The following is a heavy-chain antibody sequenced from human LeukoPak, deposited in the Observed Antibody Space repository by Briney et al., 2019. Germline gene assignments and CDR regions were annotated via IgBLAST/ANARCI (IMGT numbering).Heavy chain of an antibody. CDR1: GGSITSSSYY. V-gene: IGHV4-39*07. D-gene: IGHD4-17*01. CDR2: VYYSGNS. CDR3: AREYGFMTTVFHAFDI. J-gene: IGHJ3*02. Sequence: SDTLSLTCTVSGGSITSSSYYWGWIRQPPGKGLEWIGSVYYSGNSYNNPSLKSRVTLSVDTSKNQFSLKLSSVTAADTAIYYCAREYGFMTTVFHAFDIWGQGTVVTVSS.